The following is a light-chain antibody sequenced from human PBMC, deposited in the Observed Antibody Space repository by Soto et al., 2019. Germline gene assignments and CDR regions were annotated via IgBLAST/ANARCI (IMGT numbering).Light chain of an antibody. CDR1: QSVGSS. J-gene: IGKJ2*01. Sequence: EIVLTQSPATLSLSPGERATLSCRASQSVGSSLAWYQQKPGQAPRLLISDASNRATGIPARFGGSGSGTDFTLTISSLETEDFAVYFCQRRTNWPSFGQGTKLEIK. CDR3: QRRTNWPS. CDR2: DAS. V-gene: IGKV3-11*01.